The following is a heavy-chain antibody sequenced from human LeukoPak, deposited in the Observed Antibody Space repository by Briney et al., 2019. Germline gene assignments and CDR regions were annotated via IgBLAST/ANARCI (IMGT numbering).Heavy chain of an antibody. V-gene: IGHV4-4*07. D-gene: IGHD3-9*01. CDR1: GGSISSYY. Sequence: PSETLSLTCTVSGGSISSYYWSWIRQPAGKGLEWIGRIYTSGSTNYNPSLKSRVTISVDTSKTQFSLKLRSVTAADTAVYYCARAQRDILTGYTQDLRLYYFDYWGQGTLVTVSS. J-gene: IGHJ4*02. CDR2: IYTSGST. CDR3: ARAQRDILTGYTQDLRLYYFDY.